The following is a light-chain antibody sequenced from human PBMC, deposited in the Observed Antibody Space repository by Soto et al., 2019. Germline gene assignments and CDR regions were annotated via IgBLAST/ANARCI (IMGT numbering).Light chain of an antibody. CDR2: DAS. V-gene: IGKV3-11*01. CDR3: QQRSNWPPWT. Sequence: EIVLTQSPATLSLSPGERATLSCRASQSVSSYLAWYQQKPGQAPRLLISDASNRATGIPARFSGSGSGTDFTLTISSLEPEDFAVYYCQQRSNWPPWTFGQGTKVDI. CDR1: QSVSSY. J-gene: IGKJ1*01.